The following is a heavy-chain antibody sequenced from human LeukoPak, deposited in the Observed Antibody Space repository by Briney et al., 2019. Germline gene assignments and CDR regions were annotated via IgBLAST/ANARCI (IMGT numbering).Heavy chain of an antibody. CDR1: GFTSSRFA. Sequence: GGSLRLSCVASGFTSSRFAISWVRQAPGKGLEWVSAISGTGHSSNYADSVKGRFTISRDNSKNTLYLQMNSLRAEDTAVYYCAKDSFFSWFPNNYYYGMDVWGQGTTVTVSS. V-gene: IGHV3-23*01. CDR2: ISGTGHSS. D-gene: IGHD3-10*01. J-gene: IGHJ6*02. CDR3: AKDSFFSWFPNNYYYGMDV.